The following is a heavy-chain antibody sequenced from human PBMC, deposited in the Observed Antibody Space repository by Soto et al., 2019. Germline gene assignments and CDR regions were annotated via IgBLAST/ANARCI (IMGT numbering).Heavy chain of an antibody. Sequence: SETLSLTCAVYGGSFSGYYWSWIRQPPGKGLEWIGEINHSGSTNYNPSLKSRVTISVDTSKNQFSLKLSSVTAADTAVYYCATGGRWTTVTLEGDYWGQGTLVTVSS. CDR1: GGSFSGYY. V-gene: IGHV4-34*01. CDR2: INHSGST. CDR3: ATGGRWTTVTLEGDY. J-gene: IGHJ4*02. D-gene: IGHD4-17*01.